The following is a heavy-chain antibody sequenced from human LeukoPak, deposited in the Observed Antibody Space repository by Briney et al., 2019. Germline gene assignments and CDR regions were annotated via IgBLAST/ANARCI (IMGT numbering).Heavy chain of an antibody. J-gene: IGHJ4*02. Sequence: GGSLRLSCTASGFTFSNYCMHWVRQTPGKGLIWVSRICPGGAITNYADSVKGRFTISRDDAKNMMFLQMNSLRADDTAVYYCVRDFRSADYWGQGILVTVSS. CDR2: ICPGGAIT. CDR3: VRDFRSADY. V-gene: IGHV3-74*01. CDR1: GFTFSNYC.